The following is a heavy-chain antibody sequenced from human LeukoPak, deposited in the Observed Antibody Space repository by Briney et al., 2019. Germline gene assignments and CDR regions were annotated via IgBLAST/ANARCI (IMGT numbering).Heavy chain of an antibody. CDR2: ISSSSSYI. CDR3: VIATVTTRRGIDN. Sequence: PGGSLRLSCAASGFTFSSYSMNWVRQAPGKGLEWVSSISSSSSYIYYADSVKGRFTISRDTSKNTLYLQMNSLRGEDTAVYYRVIATVTTRRGIDNWGQGTLVTVPS. J-gene: IGHJ4*02. V-gene: IGHV3-21*04. CDR1: GFTFSSYS. D-gene: IGHD4-17*01.